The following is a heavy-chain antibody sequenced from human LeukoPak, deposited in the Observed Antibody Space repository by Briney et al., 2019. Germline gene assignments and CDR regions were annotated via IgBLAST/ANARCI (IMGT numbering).Heavy chain of an antibody. CDR2: ISYSGNT. V-gene: IGHV4-59*01. Sequence: PSETLSLTCTVSGGSISFYYWSWIRQPPGKGLEWIGYISYSGNTNYNPSLKGRVTISVDTSKNQFSLKLSSVTAADTAVYYCARGGSGYDWFDPWGQGTLVTVSS. CDR3: ARGGSGYDWFDP. D-gene: IGHD5-12*01. CDR1: GGSISFYY. J-gene: IGHJ5*02.